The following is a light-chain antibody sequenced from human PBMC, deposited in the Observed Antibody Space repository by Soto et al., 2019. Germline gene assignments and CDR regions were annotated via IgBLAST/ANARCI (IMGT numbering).Light chain of an antibody. J-gene: IGKJ4*01. V-gene: IGKV1-5*03. CDR3: QSGVT. CDR1: QSISSW. Sequence: DVQMTQWPSTLSASVGDRVTITCRASQSISSWLAWYQQKPGKAPKLLIYQASSLQSGVPSRFSGSGSGTEFTLTISSLQPDDFATYYCQSGVTFGGGTKVDIK. CDR2: QAS.